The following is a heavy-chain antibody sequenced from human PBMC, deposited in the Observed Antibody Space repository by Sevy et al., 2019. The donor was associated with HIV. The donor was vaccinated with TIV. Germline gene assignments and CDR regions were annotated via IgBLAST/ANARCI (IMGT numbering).Heavy chain of an antibody. V-gene: IGHV3-43*01. Sequence: GGSLRLSYGASGFKFDDHTMHWVRQAPGKGLQWVSFIGGDKKKSSYASSVQGRFSISRDNRRNTLYLQMHSLRIEDTGLYFCAKDVGGISGFDYWGQGTLVTVSS. CDR1: GFKFDDHT. J-gene: IGHJ4*02. D-gene: IGHD1-26*01. CDR2: IGGDKKKS. CDR3: AKDVGGISGFDY.